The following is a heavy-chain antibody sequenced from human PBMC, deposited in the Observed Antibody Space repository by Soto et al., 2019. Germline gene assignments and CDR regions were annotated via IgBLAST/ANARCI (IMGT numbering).Heavy chain of an antibody. CDR1: GYSFTSYW. CDR3: ARHFSYSSAMGGSLYGMDV. CDR2: TYPGDSDT. J-gene: IGHJ6*02. Sequence: GESLKISCKGSGYSFTSYWIGWVRQMPGKGLEWMGITYPGDSDTRYSPSFQGQVTISADKSTSTAYLQWSSLKASDTAMYYCARHFSYSSAMGGSLYGMDVWGQGTTVTVSS. D-gene: IGHD6-19*01. V-gene: IGHV5-51*01.